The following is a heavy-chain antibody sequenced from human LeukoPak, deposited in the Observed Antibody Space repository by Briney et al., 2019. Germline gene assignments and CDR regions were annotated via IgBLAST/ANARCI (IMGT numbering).Heavy chain of an antibody. CDR1: GGSISSSSYY. Sequence: SETLCLTCTVSGGSISSSSYYWGWIRQPPGKGLEWIGSIYYSGSTYYNPSLKSRVTISVDTSKNQFSLKLSSVTAADTAVYYCASRPSSSWYYFDYWGQGTLVTVSS. V-gene: IGHV4-39*01. CDR3: ASRPSSSWYYFDY. J-gene: IGHJ4*02. CDR2: IYYSGST. D-gene: IGHD6-13*01.